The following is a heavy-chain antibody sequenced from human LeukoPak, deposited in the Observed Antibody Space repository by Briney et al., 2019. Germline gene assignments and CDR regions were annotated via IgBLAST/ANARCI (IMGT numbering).Heavy chain of an antibody. Sequence: GESLKISCKGSGYSFTSYWIGWVRQMPGKGLEWMGIIYPGDSDTRYSPSFQGQVTISADKSISTAYLQWSSLKASDTAMYYCARHGPGGGIAAQNIDYWGQGTLVTVSS. CDR1: GYSFTSYW. CDR3: ARHGPGGGIAAQNIDY. J-gene: IGHJ4*02. D-gene: IGHD6-13*01. V-gene: IGHV5-51*01. CDR2: IYPGDSDT.